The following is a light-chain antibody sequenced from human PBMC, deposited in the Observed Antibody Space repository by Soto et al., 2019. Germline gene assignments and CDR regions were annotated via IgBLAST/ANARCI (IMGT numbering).Light chain of an antibody. J-gene: IGLJ3*02. CDR1: NIGSKS. CDR2: YDS. V-gene: IGLV3-21*04. Sequence: SYELTQPPSVSVAPGKTARITCGGNNIGSKSVHWYQQKPGQAPVLVIYYDSDRPSGLPERFSGSNSGNTATLTISRVEAGDEADYYCQLWDSSSDHPVFGAGTKVTVL. CDR3: QLWDSSSDHPV.